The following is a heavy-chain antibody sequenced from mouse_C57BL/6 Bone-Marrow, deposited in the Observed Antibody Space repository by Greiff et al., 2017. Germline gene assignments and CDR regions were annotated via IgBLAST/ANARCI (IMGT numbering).Heavy chain of an antibody. CDR3: ARSGDGYYVDYFDY. CDR1: GYSFTGYY. V-gene: IGHV1-42*01. CDR2: INPSTGGT. Sequence: EVQLQQSGPELVKPGASVKISCKASGYSFTGYYMNWVKQSPEKSLEWIGEINPSTGGTTYNQKFKAKATLTVDKSSSTAYMQLKSLTSEDSAVYYCARSGDGYYVDYFDYWGQGTTLTGSS. D-gene: IGHD2-3*01. J-gene: IGHJ2*01.